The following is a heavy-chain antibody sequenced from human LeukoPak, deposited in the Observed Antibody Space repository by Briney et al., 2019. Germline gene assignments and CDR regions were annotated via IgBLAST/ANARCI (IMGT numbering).Heavy chain of an antibody. Sequence: SETLSLTCTVSGGSISSGGYYWSWIRQHPGKGLEWIGCIYYSGSTYYNPSLKSRVTISVDTSKNQFSLKLSSVTAADTAVYYCARVPSTVVPAAGRVHYYYYMDVWGKGTTVTVSS. V-gene: IGHV4-31*03. CDR1: GGSISSGGYY. J-gene: IGHJ6*03. D-gene: IGHD2-2*01. CDR2: IYYSGST. CDR3: ARVPSTVVPAAGRVHYYYYMDV.